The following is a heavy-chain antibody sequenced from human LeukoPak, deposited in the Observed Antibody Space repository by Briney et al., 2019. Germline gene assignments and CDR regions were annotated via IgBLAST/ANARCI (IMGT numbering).Heavy chain of an antibody. D-gene: IGHD2-2*01. V-gene: IGHV3-30*19. J-gene: IGHJ5*02. CDR1: GFTFSESW. Sequence: GGSLRLSCVVSGFTFSESWMSWVRQAPGKGLEWVAVISYDGSNKYYADSVKGRFTISRDNSKNTLYLQMNSLRAEDTAVYYCARGSVVVPAANDWFDPWGQGTLVTVSS. CDR2: ISYDGSNK. CDR3: ARGSVVVPAANDWFDP.